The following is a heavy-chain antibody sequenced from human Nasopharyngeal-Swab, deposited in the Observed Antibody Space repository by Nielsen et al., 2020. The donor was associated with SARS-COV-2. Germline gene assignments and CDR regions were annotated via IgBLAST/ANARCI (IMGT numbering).Heavy chain of an antibody. V-gene: IGHV4-61*01. CDR1: GDYVTSTSYY. CDR3: ARSRSRIVGAPEY. CDR2: IYYSANT. Sequence: SDTLSLNRTVSGDYVTSTSYYGTWIRQPPGKGRDWIRNIYYSANTKDNPSLERRVTMSMEPARNQFSLRLTSVSPADTAVYYCARSRSRIVGAPEYWGQGTLVTVSS. D-gene: IGHD1-26*01. J-gene: IGHJ4*02.